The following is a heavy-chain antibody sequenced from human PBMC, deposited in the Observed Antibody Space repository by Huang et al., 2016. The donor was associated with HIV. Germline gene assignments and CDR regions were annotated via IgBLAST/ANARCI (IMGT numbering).Heavy chain of an antibody. CDR2: ISYDGSSK. CDR3: TKGHYYDTNGYVAFDI. CDR1: RFTFSKFA. D-gene: IGHD3-22*01. Sequence: QVQLVESGGGVVRPGRSLRLSCAASRFTFSKFAMHWVRQAPGKWLEGMAVISYDGSSKHYADSVTGRLTISRDNSNNTLYLQMNSLTVEDTAVYYCTKGHYYDTNGYVAFDIWGQGTMVTVSS. J-gene: IGHJ3*02. V-gene: IGHV3-30*18.